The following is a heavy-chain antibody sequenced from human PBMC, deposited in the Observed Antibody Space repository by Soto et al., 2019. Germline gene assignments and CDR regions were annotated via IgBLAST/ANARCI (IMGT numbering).Heavy chain of an antibody. CDR3: ARETRSGTYFDFDI. CDR1: GGPISICY. CDR2: IYYSGIT. V-gene: IGHV4-59*01. D-gene: IGHD3-10*01. Sequence: PSETLPRTCTLSGGPISICYWSWFRQSPGKGLEWIGYIYYSGITNYNPSLKSRVTTSVDTSKNQFSLKLSSVTAADTAVYYCARETRSGTYFDFDIWGKGTMVT. J-gene: IGHJ3*02.